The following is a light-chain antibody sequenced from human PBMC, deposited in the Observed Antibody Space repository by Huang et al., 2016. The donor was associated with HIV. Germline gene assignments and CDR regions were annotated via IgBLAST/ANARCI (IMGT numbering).Light chain of an antibody. CDR3: MQGTHWPPT. V-gene: IGKV2-30*01. CDR1: ESLVYTDGNTY. Sequence: DVELTQSPLSLPVTLGQPASISCRSSESLVYTDGNTYLNWFHQRTGQPPRRLIFKVSELDSGVPARISGRGSGTYFTLEISSVEAGDVGLYFCMQGTHWPPTFGQGTKVEFK. CDR2: KVS. J-gene: IGKJ1*01.